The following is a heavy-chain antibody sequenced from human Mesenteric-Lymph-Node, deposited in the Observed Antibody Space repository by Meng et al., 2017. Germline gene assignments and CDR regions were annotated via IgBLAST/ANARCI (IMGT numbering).Heavy chain of an antibody. CDR1: GGSFSGYY. J-gene: IGHJ6*02. V-gene: IGHV4-34*01. CDR2: INHSGRT. D-gene: IGHD3-10*01. CDR3: ARGRNGLLWFGELSSSVYYGMDV. Sequence: SQTLSLTCAVYGGSFSGYYWSWIRQPPGKGLEWIGEINHSGRTNYNPSLKSRVTISVDTSKNQFSLKLSSVTAADTAVYYCARGRNGLLWFGELSSSVYYGMDVWGQGTTVTVSS.